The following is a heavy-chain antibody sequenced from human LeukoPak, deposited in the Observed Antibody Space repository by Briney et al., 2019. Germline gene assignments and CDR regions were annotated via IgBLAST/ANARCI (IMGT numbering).Heavy chain of an antibody. CDR3: ARVLAAAGG. J-gene: IGHJ4*02. CDR2: ISNSGTTM. V-gene: IGHV3-48*03. Sequence: GGSLRLSCAACGFTFSNYEVNWVRQDPGKGLEWVSYISNSGTTMYYAESVKGRFSVSRDNTKNSLYLQMNSLRAEDTAIYYCARVLAAAGGWGQGTLVTVSS. CDR1: GFTFSNYE. D-gene: IGHD6-13*01.